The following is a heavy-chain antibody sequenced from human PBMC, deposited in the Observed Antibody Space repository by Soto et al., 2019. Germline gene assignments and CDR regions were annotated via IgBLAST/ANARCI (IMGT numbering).Heavy chain of an antibody. D-gene: IGHD2-2*01. V-gene: IGHV4-39*02. CDR1: GGSINYNSYY. CDR3: ARLVVVSPVANV. CDR2: VFYTGTT. J-gene: IGHJ4*02. Sequence: SETLSLTCSVSGGSINYNSYYWGWIRQPPGQGLEWIGSVFYTGTTYYSPSLESRVTISVDTSKNSFSLNLTSVTAADTAVYFCARLVVVSPVANVWGQGTLVTVSS.